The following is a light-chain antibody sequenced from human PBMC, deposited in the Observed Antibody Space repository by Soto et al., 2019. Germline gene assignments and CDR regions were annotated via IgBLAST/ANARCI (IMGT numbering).Light chain of an antibody. J-gene: IGKJ4*01. Sequence: DIQMTQSPSTVSAFVGDRVTITCRASQSIGTWLAWYQQKPGRAPELLIFKASTVESRVPSRFSGSGSGTEFTLTITNLQAEDFATYYCQQSNSYPLTFGGGTKVEIK. CDR2: KAS. CDR1: QSIGTW. V-gene: IGKV1-5*03. CDR3: QQSNSYPLT.